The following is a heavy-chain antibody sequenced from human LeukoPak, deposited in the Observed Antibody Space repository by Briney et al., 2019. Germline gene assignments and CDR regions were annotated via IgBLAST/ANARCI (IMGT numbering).Heavy chain of an antibody. Sequence: SQTLSLTCAVSGGSISSGGYSWSWIRQPPGKGLEWIGYIYYSGSTFYSPSLQSRVTISVDRSKNQFSLKLTSVTAADTAVYYCARGAYNGFDYWGQGTPVTVSS. CDR3: ARGAYNGFDY. CDR1: GGSISSGGYS. D-gene: IGHD2-21*01. J-gene: IGHJ4*02. CDR2: IYYSGST. V-gene: IGHV4-30-2*01.